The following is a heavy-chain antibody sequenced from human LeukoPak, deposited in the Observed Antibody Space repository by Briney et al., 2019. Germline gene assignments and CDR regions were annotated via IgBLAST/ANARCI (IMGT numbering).Heavy chain of an antibody. D-gene: IGHD6-6*01. Sequence: GGSLRLSCAASGFTFSSYNMNWVRQAPGKGLEWVSYISSSSTIYYADSVKGRFTISRDNAKNSLYLQMNSLRDEDTAVYYCARGYSSSSGSVSDYWGQGTLVTVSS. CDR2: ISSSSTI. J-gene: IGHJ4*02. V-gene: IGHV3-48*02. CDR1: GFTFSSYN. CDR3: ARGYSSSSGSVSDY.